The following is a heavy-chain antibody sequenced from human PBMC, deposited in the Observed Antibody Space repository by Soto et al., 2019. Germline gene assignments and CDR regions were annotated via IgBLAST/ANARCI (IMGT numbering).Heavy chain of an antibody. CDR1: GFTFNNFA. CDR3: ARAYSRGDYFFYMAV. V-gene: IGHV3-23*01. D-gene: IGHD5-18*01. J-gene: IGHJ6*03. CDR2: VTGSGSSM. Sequence: PGESPKISCAASGFTFNNFAMNWVRQAPGKGLEWVSSVTGSGSSMLYADSVKGRFTISRDNSKNTLYLQMNSLRAEDTALYFCARAYSRGDYFFYMAVWGKGTTVTVSS.